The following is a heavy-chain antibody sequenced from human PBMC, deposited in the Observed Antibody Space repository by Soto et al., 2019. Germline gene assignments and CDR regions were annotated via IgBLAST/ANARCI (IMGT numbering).Heavy chain of an antibody. CDR1: GYTFTTYD. CDR3: AREKKFDFWRKGLDV. J-gene: IGHJ6*02. Sequence: ASVKVSYKASGYTFTTYDINWLRQAPGQGLEWLGWMDPNSGSTGYAQNFQGRITMTRNISRNTAHMELSSLQSEDTAVYYCAREKKFDFWRKGLDVWGQGTTVTVSS. D-gene: IGHD3-3*01. V-gene: IGHV1-8*01. CDR2: MDPNSGST.